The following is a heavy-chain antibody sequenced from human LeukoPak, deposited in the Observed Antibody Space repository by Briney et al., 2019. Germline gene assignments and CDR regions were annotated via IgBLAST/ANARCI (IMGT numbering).Heavy chain of an antibody. Sequence: SVKVSCKASGGTFSSYAISWVRQAPGQGLEWMGGIIPIFGTANYAQKFQGRVTITADESTSTAYMELSSLRSEDTAVYYCATRLLWFGELWETWGQGTLVTVSS. CDR2: IIPIFGTA. D-gene: IGHD3-10*01. V-gene: IGHV1-69*13. CDR3: ATRLLWFGELWET. J-gene: IGHJ4*02. CDR1: GGTFSSYA.